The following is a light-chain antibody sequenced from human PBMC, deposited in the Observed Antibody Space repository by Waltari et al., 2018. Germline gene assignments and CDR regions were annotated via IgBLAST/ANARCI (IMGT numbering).Light chain of an antibody. V-gene: IGLV1-47*01. CDR1: SSNIAVNY. CDR2: RNN. CDR3: AAWDDRLSSWV. Sequence: QSVLTQPPSASGTPGQRVTMSCSCSSSNIAVNYVYWYQQLPETAPTLLLYRNNERPSGVPDRFSGSKSGTSASLAINGLRSEDEADYYCAAWDDRLSSWVFGGRTKLTVL. J-gene: IGLJ3*02.